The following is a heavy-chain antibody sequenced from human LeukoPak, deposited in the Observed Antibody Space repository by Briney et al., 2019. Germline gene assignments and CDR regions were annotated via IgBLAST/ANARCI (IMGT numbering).Heavy chain of an antibody. J-gene: IGHJ6*03. CDR3: ARDATTQVGYVYMDV. Sequence: GGSLRLSCAASGFTFSDYEMNWVRQAPGKGLEWVSHISTSGSIIHYADSVEGRFTISRDNAKNSLYLQMNSLRAEDTALYYCARDATTQVGYVYMDVWGKGTTVTISS. CDR1: GFTFSDYE. V-gene: IGHV3-48*03. CDR2: ISTSGSII. D-gene: IGHD5-18*01.